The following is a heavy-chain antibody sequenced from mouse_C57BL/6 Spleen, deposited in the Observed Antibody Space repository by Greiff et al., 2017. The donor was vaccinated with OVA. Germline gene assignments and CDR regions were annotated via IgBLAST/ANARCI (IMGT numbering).Heavy chain of an antibody. CDR2: INPNNGGT. J-gene: IGHJ3*01. V-gene: IGHV1-18*01. CDR1: GYTFTDYN. D-gene: IGHD1-1*01. CDR3: ARSGSTPAWFAY. Sequence: EVQRVESGPELVKPGASVKIPCKASGYTFTDYNMDWVKQSHGKSLEWIGDINPNNGGTIYNQKFKGKATLTVDKSSSTAYMELRSLTSEDTAVYYCARSGSTPAWFAYWGQGTLVTVSA.